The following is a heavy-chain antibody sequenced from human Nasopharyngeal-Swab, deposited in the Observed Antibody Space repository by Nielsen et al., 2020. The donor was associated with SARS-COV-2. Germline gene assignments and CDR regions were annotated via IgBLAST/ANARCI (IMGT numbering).Heavy chain of an antibody. CDR1: GYSINFGYY. CDR2: ISGSGNP. V-gene: IGHV4-38-2*02. J-gene: IGHJ6*02. Sequence: SETLSLTCTVSGYSINFGYYWGWIRQPPGRGLELIASISGSGNPYYNPSLKSRVTISVDTSKDQVSLELRSLTAAATAVYYCVRDKGFSMDVWGQGTTVTVSS. CDR3: VRDKGFSMDV.